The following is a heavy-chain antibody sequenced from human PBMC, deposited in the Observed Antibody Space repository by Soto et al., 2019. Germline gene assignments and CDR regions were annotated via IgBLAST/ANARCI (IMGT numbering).Heavy chain of an antibody. Sequence: EVQLVESGGGLIQPGGSLRLSCAASWLNVSTNYMSWVRQAPGKGLEWVSVIYSGGDTSYADSVKGRFTISRDNSKNTVFLQMNSLRAEDTAVYYCARDWGGNAGLHWYFDLWGRGTLVTVSS. D-gene: IGHD3-16*01. CDR1: WLNVSTNY. J-gene: IGHJ2*01. CDR3: ARDWGGNAGLHWYFDL. CDR2: IYSGGDT. V-gene: IGHV3-53*01.